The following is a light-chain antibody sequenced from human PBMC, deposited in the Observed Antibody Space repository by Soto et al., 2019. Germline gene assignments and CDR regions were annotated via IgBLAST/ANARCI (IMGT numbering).Light chain of an antibody. Sequence: EIVMTQSPATLSVSPGERVTLSCRASESINRNLVWYQKRPGQAPRLLIYGASSRATGIPDRFSGSGSGTDFTLTIRRLEPEDFAVYYCQQYGSSYPWTFGQGTKV. CDR1: ESINRN. V-gene: IGKV3-20*01. J-gene: IGKJ1*01. CDR2: GAS. CDR3: QQYGSSYPWT.